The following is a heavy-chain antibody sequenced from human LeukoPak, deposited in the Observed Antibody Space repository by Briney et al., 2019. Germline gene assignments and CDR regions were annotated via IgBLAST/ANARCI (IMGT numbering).Heavy chain of an antibody. V-gene: IGHV3-23*01. Sequence: QAGGSLRLSCAASGFTFSSYAMSWVRQAPGKGLEWVSAISGSGGSTYYADSVKGRFTISRDNSKNTLYLQMNSLRAEDTAVYYCARVYHDSGCLIDCWGQGTLVTVSS. J-gene: IGHJ4*02. CDR3: ARVYHDSGCLIDC. D-gene: IGHD6-19*01. CDR2: ISGSGGST. CDR1: GFTFSSYA.